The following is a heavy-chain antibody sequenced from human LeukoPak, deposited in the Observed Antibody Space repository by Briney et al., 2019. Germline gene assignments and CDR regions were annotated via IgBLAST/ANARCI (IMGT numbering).Heavy chain of an antibody. CDR3: ARDNGGWVDP. V-gene: IGHV3-7*03. CDR1: EFILSDYW. CDR2: IKQRGREA. Sequence: GGSLRLSCVASEFILSDYWMSWVRQAPGKGLEWVANIKQRGREAKYVGSGKGRFAIARDDEKSTLYLQMDSLSGDDTAVYYGARDNGGWVDPWGRGTLVTVSS. D-gene: IGHD3-10*01. J-gene: IGHJ5*02.